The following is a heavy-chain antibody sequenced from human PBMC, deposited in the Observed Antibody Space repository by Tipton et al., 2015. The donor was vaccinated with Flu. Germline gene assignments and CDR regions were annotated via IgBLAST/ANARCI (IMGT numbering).Heavy chain of an antibody. V-gene: IGHV5-51*01. D-gene: IGHD6-13*01. CDR2: IYPGDSDT. CDR3: GAGDDAFGI. Sequence: QLVQSGAEVKKPGESLKISCKGSGYSFTSYWIGWVSQMPGKGLEWMGIIYPGDSDTRYSPSFQGQVTISAGKSISTAYLQWSNLKTSGAAMYSCGAGDDAFGIWGQGTMVTVSS. CDR1: GYSFTSYW. J-gene: IGHJ3*02.